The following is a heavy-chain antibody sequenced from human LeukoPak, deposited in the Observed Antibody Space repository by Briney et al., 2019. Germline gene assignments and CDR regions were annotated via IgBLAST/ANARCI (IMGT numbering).Heavy chain of an antibody. J-gene: IGHJ4*02. V-gene: IGHV1-8*01. CDR3: ARDGSSWQKSDY. D-gene: IGHD6-13*01. CDR1: GYTSTSYD. CDR2: MNPNSGNT. Sequence: ASVKVSCKASGYTSTSYDINCVRHATGQGLEWMGWMNPNSGNTGYAQKFQGRVTMTRNTSISTAYMELSSLRSEDTAVYYCARDGSSWQKSDYWGQGTLVTVSS.